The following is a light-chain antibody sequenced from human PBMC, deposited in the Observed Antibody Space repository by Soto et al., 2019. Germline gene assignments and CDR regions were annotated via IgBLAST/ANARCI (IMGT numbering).Light chain of an antibody. CDR3: KQYNSYSIT. CDR1: QSISTW. Sequence: DIQMTQSPSTLSASVGDRVTITCRASQSISTWLAWYQQKPGKAPKLLIYSASDLESGVPSRFSGSGFGTEFTLTISSLQPDDFATYYCKQYNSYSITFGQGTRLENK. V-gene: IGKV1-5*03. J-gene: IGKJ5*01. CDR2: SAS.